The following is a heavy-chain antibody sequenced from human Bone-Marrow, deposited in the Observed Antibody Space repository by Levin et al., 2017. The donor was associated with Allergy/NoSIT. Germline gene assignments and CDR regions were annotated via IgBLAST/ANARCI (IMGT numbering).Heavy chain of an antibody. Sequence: ASVKVSCKASGYTFTGYYMHWVRQAPGQGLEWMGWINPNSGGTNYAQKFQGRVTMTRDTSISTAYMELSRLRSDDTAVYYCASAYYYGSGSFGWFDPWGQGTLVTVSS. V-gene: IGHV1-2*02. CDR2: INPNSGGT. CDR1: GYTFTGYY. J-gene: IGHJ5*02. CDR3: ASAYYYGSGSFGWFDP. D-gene: IGHD3-10*01.